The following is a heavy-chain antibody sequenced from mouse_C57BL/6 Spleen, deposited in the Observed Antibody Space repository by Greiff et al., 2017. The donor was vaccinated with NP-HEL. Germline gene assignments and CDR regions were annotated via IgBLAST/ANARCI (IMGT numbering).Heavy chain of an antibody. J-gene: IGHJ2*01. Sequence: VQLQQSGPELVKPGASVKISCKASGYTFTDYYMNWVKQSHGKSLEWIGDINPNNGGTSYNQKFKGKATLTVDKSSSTAYMERRSLTSEDSAVYYCAREYYGSSYCFDYWGQGTTLTVSS. D-gene: IGHD1-1*01. CDR2: INPNNGGT. CDR1: GYTFTDYY. V-gene: IGHV1-26*01. CDR3: AREYYGSSYCFDY.